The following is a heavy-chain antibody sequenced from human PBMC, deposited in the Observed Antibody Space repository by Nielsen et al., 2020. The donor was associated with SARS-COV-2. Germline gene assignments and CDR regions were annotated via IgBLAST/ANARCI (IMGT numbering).Heavy chain of an antibody. CDR3: AASKSGYYFDL. CDR1: GFTFSSYC. D-gene: IGHD6-13*01. J-gene: IGHJ4*02. CDR2: ISASGGST. Sequence: GGSLRLSCAASGFTFSSYCMSWVRQAPGKGLEWVSTISASGGSTFYTDSVKGRFTISRDSFKNTLYLQMNSLRAEDTAVYYCAASKSGYYFDLWGQGTLVTVSS. V-gene: IGHV3-23*01.